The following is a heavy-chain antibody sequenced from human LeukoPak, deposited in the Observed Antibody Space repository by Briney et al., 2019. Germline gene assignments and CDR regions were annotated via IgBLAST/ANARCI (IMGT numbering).Heavy chain of an antibody. CDR1: GGSISSRSYY. D-gene: IGHD5-18*01. Sequence: PSETLSLTCTVSGGSISSRSYYWGWIRQPPGKGLEWIGSMYYRGSTYYNPSLESRVTISVDTSKNQFSLKLTSVTAADTAVYYCATFRGYNYGHNDYWGQGTLFTVSS. CDR3: ATFRGYNYGHNDY. J-gene: IGHJ4*02. V-gene: IGHV4-39*01. CDR2: MYYRGST.